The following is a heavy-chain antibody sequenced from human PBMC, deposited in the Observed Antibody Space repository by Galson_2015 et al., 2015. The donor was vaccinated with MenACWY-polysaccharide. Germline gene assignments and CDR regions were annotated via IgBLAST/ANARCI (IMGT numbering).Heavy chain of an antibody. CDR2: VNWDGTNT. CDR3: AKGDSGSYPY. CDR1: GFTFNGYA. J-gene: IGHJ4*02. Sequence: SLRLSCAASGFTFNGYAMHWVRHAPGKGLEWVALVNWDGTNTYYADSVKGRFTISRDNSKNSLYLQMNSLRTEDTALYYCAKGDSGSYPYWGQGTLVTVSS. V-gene: IGHV3-43*02. D-gene: IGHD3-10*01.